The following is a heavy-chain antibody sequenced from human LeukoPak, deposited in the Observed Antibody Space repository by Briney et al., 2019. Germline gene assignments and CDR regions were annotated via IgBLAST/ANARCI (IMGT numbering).Heavy chain of an antibody. CDR1: GFTFSNAW. CDR3: TTVSVQAYYYDSSGYVDY. V-gene: IGHV3-15*01. CDR2: IKSKTDGGTT. J-gene: IGHJ4*02. Sequence: GGSLRLSCAASGFTFSNAWTSWVRQAPGKGLEWVGRIKSKTDGGTTDYAAPVKGRFTISRDDSKNTLYLQMNSLKTEDTAVYYCTTVSVQAYYYDSSGYVDYWGQGTLVTVSS. D-gene: IGHD3-22*01.